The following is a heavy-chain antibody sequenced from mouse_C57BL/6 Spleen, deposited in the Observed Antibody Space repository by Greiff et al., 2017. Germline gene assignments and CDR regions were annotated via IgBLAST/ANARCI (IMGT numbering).Heavy chain of an antibody. CDR1: GYTFTSYW. CDR2: IYPSDSNT. J-gene: IGHJ2*01. Sequence: VQLQQPGAELMKPGASVKVSCKASGYTFTSYWMHWVKQRPGQGLEWIGRIYPSDSNTNYNQKFKGKATLTVDTSSITAYMQLSSLTSEDSAVYSSPICCSFDYWGQGTTLTVSS. V-gene: IGHV1-74*01. CDR3: PICCSFDY.